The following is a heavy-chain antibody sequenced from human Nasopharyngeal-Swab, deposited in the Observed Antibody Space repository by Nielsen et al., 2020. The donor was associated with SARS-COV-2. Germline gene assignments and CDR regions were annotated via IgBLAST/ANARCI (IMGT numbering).Heavy chain of an antibody. V-gene: IGHV3-21*04. CDR2: ISSSSSYI. J-gene: IGHJ6*02. CDR3: AKDRDSGDDSEEYYHYYGMDV. D-gene: IGHD5-12*01. CDR1: GFTFSNYS. Sequence: GESLKISCAASGFTFSNYSMNWVRQAPGKGLEWVSSISSSSSYIYYADSVKGRFTISRDNAKNSLYLQMNSLRAEDTAIYYCAKDRDSGDDSEEYYHYYGMDVWGQGAPVTVSS.